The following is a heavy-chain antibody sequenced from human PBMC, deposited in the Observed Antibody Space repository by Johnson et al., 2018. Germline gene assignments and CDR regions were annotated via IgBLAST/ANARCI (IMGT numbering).Heavy chain of an antibody. CDR2: ISYDGSDN. CDR3: AREKTAAAAFDI. CDR1: GFTFNNYA. J-gene: IGHJ3*02. D-gene: IGHD6-13*01. Sequence: QVQLVQSGGGVVQPGRSLRLSCAASGFTFNNYAMHWVRQAPGKGLAWVAVISYDGSDNYYADSVKGRFTISRDNSRTTLYLQMNSLRAEDTAVYYCAREKTAAAAFDIWGQGTMVTVSS. V-gene: IGHV3-30-3*01.